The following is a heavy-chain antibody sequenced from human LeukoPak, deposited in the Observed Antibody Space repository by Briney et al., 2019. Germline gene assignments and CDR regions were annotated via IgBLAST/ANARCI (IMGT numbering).Heavy chain of an antibody. CDR2: ISSSSIYI. J-gene: IGHJ4*02. CDR1: GFTFSSHS. V-gene: IGHV3-21*01. CDR3: ARDGYNYGRFDY. Sequence: PGGPLRLSCAASGFTFSSHSMTWVRQAPGKGLEWVSAISSSSIYIYYSDSVTGRFTISRDNAKNSLYLQMNSLRAEDTAVYYCARDGYNYGRFDYWGQGTLVTVSS. D-gene: IGHD5-18*01.